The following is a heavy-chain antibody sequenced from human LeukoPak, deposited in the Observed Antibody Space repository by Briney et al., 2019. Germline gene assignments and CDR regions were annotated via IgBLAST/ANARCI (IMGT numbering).Heavy chain of an antibody. V-gene: IGHV4-4*07. J-gene: IGHJ4*02. CDR2: IYSSGST. D-gene: IGHD2-15*01. CDR1: GGFMSIHF. CDR3: ATVAGVWRPYFDY. Sequence: PGETVSLMRSLWGGFMSIHFGRWTRQPAGGGVEWIARIYSSGSTNSNPSLKSRVTISVDTSKNQFYLKLSSVPAADTAVYYCATVAGVWRPYFDYWGQGPLVTVSS.